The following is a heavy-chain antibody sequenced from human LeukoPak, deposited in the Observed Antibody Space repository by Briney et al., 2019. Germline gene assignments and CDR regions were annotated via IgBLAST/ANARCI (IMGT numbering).Heavy chain of an antibody. V-gene: IGHV3-53*04. CDR2: IYSGGST. D-gene: IGHD3-10*01. CDR3: ARDQRYYYGSGNDYYYYGMDV. Sequence: GGSLRLSCAASGFTFSDYYMSWVRQAPGKGLEWVSVIYSGGSTYYADSVKGRFTISRHNSKNTLYLQMNSLRAEDTAVYYCARDQRYYYGSGNDYYYYGMDVWGQGTTVTVSS. J-gene: IGHJ6*02. CDR1: GFTFSDYY.